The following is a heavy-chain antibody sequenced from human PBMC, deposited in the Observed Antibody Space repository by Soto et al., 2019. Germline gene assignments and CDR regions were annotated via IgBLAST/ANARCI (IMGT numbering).Heavy chain of an antibody. CDR1: GYTFTSYG. CDR2: ISAYNGNT. CDR3: AREKDGNNYGSGSYVDY. Sequence: ASVKVSCKASGYTFTSYGISWVRQAPGQGLEWMGWISAYNGNTNYAQKLQGRVTMTTDTSTSTAYMELRSLRSDDTAVYYCAREKDGNNYGSGSYVDYWGQGTLVTVSS. D-gene: IGHD3-10*01. J-gene: IGHJ4*02. V-gene: IGHV1-18*01.